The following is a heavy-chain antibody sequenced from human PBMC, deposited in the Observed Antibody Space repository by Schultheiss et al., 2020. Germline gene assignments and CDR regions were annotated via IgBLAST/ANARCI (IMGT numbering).Heavy chain of an antibody. CDR2: INGDGSTI. Sequence: VGSLRLSCAASGFTFSDYYMSWVRQAPGKGLEWVSRINGDGSTIYYADSVKGRFTISRDNAKNSLYLQMNSLRAEDTALYYCAKGDSSGWSLDYYYMDVWGKGTTVTVSS. CDR3: AKGDSSGWSLDYYYMDV. V-gene: IGHV3-74*01. D-gene: IGHD6-19*01. CDR1: GFTFSDYY. J-gene: IGHJ6*03.